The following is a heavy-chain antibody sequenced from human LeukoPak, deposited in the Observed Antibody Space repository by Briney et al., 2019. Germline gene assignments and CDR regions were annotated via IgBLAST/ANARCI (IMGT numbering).Heavy chain of an antibody. V-gene: IGHV3-48*04. Sequence: GGSLRLSCAASGFTFTNAWMNWVRQAPGKGLEWISQIISNSRTTYYAESVKGRFTISRDNAENSVYLQMTSLRAEDTAVYYCTRGTPHHYMDVWGKGTTVTVSS. CDR2: IISNSRTT. CDR1: GFTFTNAW. CDR3: TRGTPHHYMDV. J-gene: IGHJ6*03.